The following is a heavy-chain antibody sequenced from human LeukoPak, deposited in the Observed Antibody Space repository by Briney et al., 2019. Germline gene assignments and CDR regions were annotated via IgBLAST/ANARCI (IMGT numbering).Heavy chain of an antibody. D-gene: IGHD1-26*01. V-gene: IGHV4-59*08. Sequence: SETLSLTCVVSGGSISSYYWSWIRQTPGKGLEWMGYIYYSGSSNYNPSRKSRVTISVDTSKNQFSLKLSSVTAADTAVYFCARHGASGSYLYYFDYWGQGTLVTVSS. J-gene: IGHJ4*02. CDR2: IYYSGSS. CDR3: ARHGASGSYLYYFDY. CDR1: GGSISSYY.